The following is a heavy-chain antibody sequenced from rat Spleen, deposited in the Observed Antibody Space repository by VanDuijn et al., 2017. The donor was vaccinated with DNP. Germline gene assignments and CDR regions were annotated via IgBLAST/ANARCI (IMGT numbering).Heavy chain of an antibody. CDR2: ISTDGTIT. D-gene: IGHD4-3*01. Sequence: EVQLVETGGNLVQPGRSLKLSCVASGFTFSSFWMYWIRQAPGKGLEWVASISTDGTITYYPDSVKGRFTISRDNAKSSLYLQMNSLKSEDTATYYCAKNSGYYFDYWGQGVMVTVSS. CDR3: AKNSGYYFDY. J-gene: IGHJ2*01. V-gene: IGHV5-58*01. CDR1: GFTFSSFW.